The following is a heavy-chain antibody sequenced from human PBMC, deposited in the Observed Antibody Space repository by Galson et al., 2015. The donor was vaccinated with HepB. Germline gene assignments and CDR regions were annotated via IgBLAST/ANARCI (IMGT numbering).Heavy chain of an antibody. V-gene: IGHV3-73*01. CDR3: TRVSGYEDDAFDI. CDR1: GFTFNSYS. CDR2: IRSKANSYAT. D-gene: IGHD5-12*01. J-gene: IGHJ3*02. Sequence: SLRLSCAASGFTFNSYSMNWVRQASGKGLEWVGRIRSKANSYATAYAVSVKGRFTISRDDSKNTAYLQMNSPKTEDTAVYYCTRVSGYEDDAFDIWGQGTMLTVSS.